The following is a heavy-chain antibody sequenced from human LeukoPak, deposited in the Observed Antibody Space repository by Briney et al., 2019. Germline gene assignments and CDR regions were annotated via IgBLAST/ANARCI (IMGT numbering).Heavy chain of an antibody. CDR3: AGTIVGNCAIDY. Sequence: GGSLGLSCADSGFTVSRNYMPWVRQAPGKGLEWVSGIYSGGSTYYADSVKSRFTITRDNSKNTLLHQMNSLRTEDTAVYYCAGTIVGNCAIDYWGQGTLVTVSS. J-gene: IGHJ4*02. CDR2: IYSGGST. V-gene: IGHV3-53*01. CDR1: GFTVSRNY. D-gene: IGHD3-22*01.